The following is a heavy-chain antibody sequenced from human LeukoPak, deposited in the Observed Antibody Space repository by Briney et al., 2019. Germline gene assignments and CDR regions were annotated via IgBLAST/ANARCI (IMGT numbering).Heavy chain of an antibody. V-gene: IGHV3-21*01. CDR2: MSVSSGLI. CDR3: AREFEGSASGAGY. CDR1: GFTFSRYS. D-gene: IGHD3-16*01. J-gene: IGHJ4*02. Sequence: PGGYLRLSCAASGFTFSRYSMNWVRQAPGKGLEWVSSMSVSSGLIYYADSVKGRFTVSRDNAKNSLYLQMNSLRADDTAVYYCAREFEGSASGAGYWRRGTLVTVSS.